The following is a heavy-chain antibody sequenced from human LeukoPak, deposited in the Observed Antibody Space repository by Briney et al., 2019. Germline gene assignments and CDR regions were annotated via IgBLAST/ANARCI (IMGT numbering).Heavy chain of an antibody. CDR2: ISSGSSYI. CDR3: ARGQYLVTFSWIGP. J-gene: IGHJ5*02. D-gene: IGHD3-9*01. Sequence: GGSLRLSCAASGFTFSSYTMNWVRQAPGKGLEWVSIISSGSSYIHYADSVKGRFTISRDNAKNSLYLQMNSLRAEDTAVYYCARGQYLVTFSWIGPWGQGTLVTVSS. CDR1: GFTFSSYT. V-gene: IGHV3-21*04.